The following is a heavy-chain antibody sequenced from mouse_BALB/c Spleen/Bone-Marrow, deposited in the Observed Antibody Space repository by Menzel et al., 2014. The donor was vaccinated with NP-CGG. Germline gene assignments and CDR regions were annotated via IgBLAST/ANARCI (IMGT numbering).Heavy chain of an antibody. CDR2: IYPGSGNT. D-gene: IGHD2-10*02. CDR1: GYTFTDYY. CDR3: ARREYGNGGFAY. V-gene: IGHV1-77*01. Sequence: QVQLKESGAELARPGASVKLSCKASGYTFTDYYINWVKQRTGQGLEWIGEIYPGSGNTYYNEKFKSKATLTADKSSSTAYMQLSSLTSEDSAVYFCARREYGNGGFAYWGQGTLVTVSA. J-gene: IGHJ3*01.